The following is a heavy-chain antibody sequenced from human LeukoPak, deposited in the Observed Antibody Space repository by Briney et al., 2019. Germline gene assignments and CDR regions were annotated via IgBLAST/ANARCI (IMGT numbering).Heavy chain of an antibody. J-gene: IGHJ4*02. CDR2: IYHSGST. D-gene: IGHD3-22*01. CDR3: ARVVGVVFSSFVVITHPYYFDY. Sequence: SETLSLTCAVSGGSISSSNWWSWVRQPPGKGLEWIGEIYHSGSTNYNPSLKSRVTISVDKSKNQFSLKLSSVTAADTAVYYCARVVGVVFSSFVVITHPYYFDYWGQGTLVTVSS. CDR1: GGSISSSNW. V-gene: IGHV4-4*02.